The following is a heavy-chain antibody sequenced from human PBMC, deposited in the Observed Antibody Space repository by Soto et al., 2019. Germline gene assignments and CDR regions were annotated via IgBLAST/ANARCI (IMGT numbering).Heavy chain of an antibody. CDR2: IYYSGST. D-gene: IGHD2-8*01. CDR3: ARGRWSYYGMDV. CDR1: GGSISSGGYY. Sequence: PSETLSLTCTVSGGSISSGGYYWSWIRQHPGKGLEWIGYIYYSGSTYYNPSLKSRVTISVDTSKNQFSLKLSSVTAADTAMYYCARGRWSYYGMDVWGQGTTVTVSS. V-gene: IGHV4-31*03. J-gene: IGHJ6*02.